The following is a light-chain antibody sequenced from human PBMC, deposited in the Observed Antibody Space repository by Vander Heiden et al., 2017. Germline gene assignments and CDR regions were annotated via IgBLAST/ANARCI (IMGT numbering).Light chain of an antibody. V-gene: IGKV1-5*03. CDR2: ETS. CDR3: QLYNTFFPT. CDR1: QSVSSS. J-gene: IGKJ1*01. Sequence: DIHMTLSPSTLSASIGDRVTITCRASQSVSSSLAWYQQKPGKAPKLLIYETSTLESGVPSRFSGSGSGTEFTLTITSLQPDDFATYYCQLYNTFFPTFGPGTKVDNK.